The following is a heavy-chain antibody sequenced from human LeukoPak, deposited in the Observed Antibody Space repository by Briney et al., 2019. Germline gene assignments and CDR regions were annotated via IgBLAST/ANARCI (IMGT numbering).Heavy chain of an antibody. CDR1: GFTFSSYG. J-gene: IGHJ3*02. Sequence: GGSLRLSCAASGFTFSSYGMHWVRQAPGKGLEWVAVISYDGSNKYYADSVKGRFTISRDNSKNTLYLQMSSLRAEDTAVYYCAKDLSSYGYRAFDIWGQGTMVTVSS. D-gene: IGHD5-18*01. CDR3: AKDLSSYGYRAFDI. V-gene: IGHV3-30*18. CDR2: ISYDGSNK.